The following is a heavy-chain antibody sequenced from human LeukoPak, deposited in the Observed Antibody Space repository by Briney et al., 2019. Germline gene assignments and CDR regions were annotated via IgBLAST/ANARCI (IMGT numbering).Heavy chain of an antibody. D-gene: IGHD3-22*01. CDR1: GYTFTGYY. CDR3: ARTHYYDSSGCRKKDYFFDY. Sequence: ASVKVSCKASGYTFTGYYMHWVRQAPGQGLEWMGWINPNSGGTNYAQKFQGRVTMTRDTSISTAYMELSRLRSDDTAVYYRARTHYYDSSGCRKKDYFFDYWGQGTLVTVSS. V-gene: IGHV1-2*02. CDR2: INPNSGGT. J-gene: IGHJ4*02.